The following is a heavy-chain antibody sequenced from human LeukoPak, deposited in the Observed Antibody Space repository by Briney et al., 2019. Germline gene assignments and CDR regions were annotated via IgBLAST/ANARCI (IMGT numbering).Heavy chain of an antibody. J-gene: IGHJ4*02. CDR3: ARGYYYHR. V-gene: IGHV4-61*02. Sequence: SETLSLTCTVSGVSFSSDNSYWNWIPQPTGKGLEWIGRIYDDGSSIYNPSLKSRVTISVDSYKNQFSLRLSSMTAADTAVYYCARGYYYHRWGQGTLVTVSS. CDR2: IYDDGSS. D-gene: IGHD3-22*01. CDR1: GVSFSSDNSY.